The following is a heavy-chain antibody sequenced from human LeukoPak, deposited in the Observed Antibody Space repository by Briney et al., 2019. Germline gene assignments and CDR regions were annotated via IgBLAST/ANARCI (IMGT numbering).Heavy chain of an antibody. Sequence: SSETLSLTCTVSGGSFSGHYWSWIRQPPGKGLEWIGYIFYTGDSNHNPSFKSRVSISLDTSKDQISLKLSSVTAADTAVYYCARHRFASPLDSWGQGTLVTVSS. CDR2: IFYTGDS. V-gene: IGHV4-59*08. CDR1: GGSFSGHY. J-gene: IGHJ4*02. CDR3: ARHRFASPLDS. D-gene: IGHD2-21*01.